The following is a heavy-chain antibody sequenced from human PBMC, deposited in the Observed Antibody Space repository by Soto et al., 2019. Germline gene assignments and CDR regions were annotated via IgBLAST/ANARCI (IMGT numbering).Heavy chain of an antibody. Sequence: ASVKVSCKASGYTFTSYAMHWVRLAPGQRLEWMGWINAGNGNTEYSQKFQGRVTITRDTSASTAYMELSSLRSEDTAVYYCARDVAAAGLDYWGQGTLVTVSS. V-gene: IGHV1-3*01. J-gene: IGHJ4*02. D-gene: IGHD6-13*01. CDR2: INAGNGNT. CDR3: ARDVAAAGLDY. CDR1: GYTFTSYA.